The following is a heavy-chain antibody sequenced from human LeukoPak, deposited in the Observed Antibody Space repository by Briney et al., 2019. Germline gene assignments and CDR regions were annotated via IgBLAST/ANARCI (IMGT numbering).Heavy chain of an antibody. CDR1: GGSISSGSYY. CDR2: IYTSGST. J-gene: IGHJ4*02. Sequence: SETLSLTCTVSGGSISSGSYYWSWIRQPAGKGLEWIGRIYTSGSTNYNPSLKSRVTLSVDTSKNQFSLKLSSVTAADTAVYYCARRSYYYDSSGYLYYFDYWGQGTLVTVSS. D-gene: IGHD3-22*01. CDR3: ARRSYYYDSSGYLYYFDY. V-gene: IGHV4-61*02.